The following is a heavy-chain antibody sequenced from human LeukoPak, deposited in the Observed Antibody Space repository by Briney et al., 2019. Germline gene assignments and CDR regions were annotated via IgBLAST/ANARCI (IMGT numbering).Heavy chain of an antibody. D-gene: IGHD3-3*01. V-gene: IGHV1-46*01. CDR2: INPSGGST. CDR3: ARGPPAYYDFWSGYSYFDY. Sequence: GASVKVSCKASGYTFISYYMHWVRQAPGQGLEWMGIINPSGGSTSYAQKFQGRVTMTRDTSTSTVYMELSSLRSEDTAVYYCARGPPAYYDFWSGYSYFDYWGQGTLVTVSS. J-gene: IGHJ4*02. CDR1: GYTFISYY.